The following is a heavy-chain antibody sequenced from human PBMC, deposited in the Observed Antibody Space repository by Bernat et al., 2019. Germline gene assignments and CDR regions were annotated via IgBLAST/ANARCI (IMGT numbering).Heavy chain of an antibody. CDR1: GFTFSNAW. CDR3: TTDPRMAAAGTPYFDI. V-gene: IGHV3-15*01. D-gene: IGHD6-13*01. J-gene: IGHJ3*02. CDR2: IKSKTDGGTT. Sequence: EVQLVESGGGLVKPVGSLRLSSAASGFTFSNAWMSWVRQAPGKGLEWVGRIKSKTDGGTTDYAAPVKDRFIISRDDSKNTLYLQMYSLKTEDTAVYYCTTDPRMAAAGTPYFDIWGQGTMVTVSS.